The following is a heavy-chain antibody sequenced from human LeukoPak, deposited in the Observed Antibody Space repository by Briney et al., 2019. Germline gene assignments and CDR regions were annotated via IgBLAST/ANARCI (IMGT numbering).Heavy chain of an antibody. D-gene: IGHD6-6*01. CDR1: GFTFSSYG. Sequence: GGSLRLSCAVSGFTFSSYGMRWVRQAPGKGLEWVSSISGSGGSTYYADSVKGRFTISRDNAKNSLYLQMNSLRAEDTAVYYCARDSLARPLGYWGQGTLVTVSS. CDR2: ISGSGGST. CDR3: ARDSLARPLGY. V-gene: IGHV3-23*01. J-gene: IGHJ4*02.